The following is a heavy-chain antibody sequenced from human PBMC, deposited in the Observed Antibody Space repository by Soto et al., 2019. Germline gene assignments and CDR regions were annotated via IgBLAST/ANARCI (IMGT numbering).Heavy chain of an antibody. J-gene: IGHJ3*02. V-gene: IGHV3-23*01. Sequence: GSLRLSCLASCYNFNQYAVSWVRQAPGKGLEWVSAISSGGDNTHYADSVKGRFTITRDNSKNMLYLEMNSLTAEDTAVYYCVRRAQYFDGTGFHAFDIWGQGTRVTVSS. D-gene: IGHD3-22*01. CDR3: VRRAQYFDGTGFHAFDI. CDR2: ISSGGDNT. CDR1: CYNFNQYA.